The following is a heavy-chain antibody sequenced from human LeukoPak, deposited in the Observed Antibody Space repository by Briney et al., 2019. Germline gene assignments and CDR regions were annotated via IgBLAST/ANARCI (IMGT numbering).Heavy chain of an antibody. D-gene: IGHD5-12*01. CDR2: ISGSGGST. J-gene: IGHJ4*02. V-gene: IGHV3-23*01. Sequence: GGSLRLSCAASGFTFSSYAMSWVRQAPGKGLEWVSAISGSGGSTYYADSVKGRFTISRDNSKNTLYLQMNSLRAEDTAVYYCAKAKEQGGYDTGGFDYWGQGTLVTVSS. CDR1: GFTFSSYA. CDR3: AKAKEQGGYDTGGFDY.